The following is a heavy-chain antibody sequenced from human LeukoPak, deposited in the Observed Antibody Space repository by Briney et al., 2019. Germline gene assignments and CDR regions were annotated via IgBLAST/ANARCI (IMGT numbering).Heavy chain of an antibody. V-gene: IGHV3-48*03. Sequence: GGSLRLSCAPSGFTFSSYEMNWVRQAPGKGLEWVSYISSSGSTIYYADSVKGRFNISRDNHKNSLYLQMNSVRAEHRGVYFCAELGITMIGGVWGKGTTVTISS. J-gene: IGHJ6*04. CDR2: ISSSGSTI. CDR3: AELGITMIGGV. CDR1: GFTFSSYE. D-gene: IGHD3-10*02.